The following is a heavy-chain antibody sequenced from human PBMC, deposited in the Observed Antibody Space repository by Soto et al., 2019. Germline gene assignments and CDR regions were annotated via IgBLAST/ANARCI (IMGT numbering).Heavy chain of an antibody. V-gene: IGHV1-3*01. J-gene: IGHJ6*02. CDR3: ARAYCSSTSCHMDV. D-gene: IGHD2-2*01. CDR2: INAGNGNT. CDR1: GYTFTNYA. Sequence: GASVKVSCKASGYTFTNYAMHWVRQAPGQRLEWMGWINAGNGNTKYSQKFQGRVTITRDTSASTAYMELSSLRSEDTAVYYCARAYCSSTSCHMDVWGQGTTVTVSS.